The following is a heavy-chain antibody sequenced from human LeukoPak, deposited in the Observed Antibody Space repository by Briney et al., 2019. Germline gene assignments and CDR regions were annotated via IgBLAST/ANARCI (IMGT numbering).Heavy chain of an antibody. D-gene: IGHD2-2*02. Sequence: PGGSLRLSCAASGFTFSSYSMNWVRQAPGKGLEWVSSISSSSSYIHYADSVKGRFTISRDNAKNSLYLQMNSLRAEDTAVYYCARDATRTYCSSTSCYRYFDLWGRGTLVTVSS. CDR1: GFTFSSYS. CDR3: ARDATRTYCSSTSCYRYFDL. V-gene: IGHV3-21*01. J-gene: IGHJ2*01. CDR2: ISSSSSYI.